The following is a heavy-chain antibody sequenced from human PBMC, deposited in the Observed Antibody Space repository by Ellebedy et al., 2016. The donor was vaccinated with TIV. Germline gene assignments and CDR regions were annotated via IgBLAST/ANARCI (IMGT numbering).Heavy chain of an antibody. CDR2: INPNSGGT. D-gene: IGHD4-17*01. J-gene: IGHJ4*02. CDR1: GYTFTSYG. CDR3: ARDGAVTTVFDY. V-gene: IGHV1-2*04. Sequence: ASVKVSCKASGYTFTSYGISWVRQAPGQGLEWMGWINPNSGGTNYAQKFQGWVTMTRDTSISTAYMELSRLRSDDTAVYYCARDGAVTTVFDYWGQGTLVTVSP.